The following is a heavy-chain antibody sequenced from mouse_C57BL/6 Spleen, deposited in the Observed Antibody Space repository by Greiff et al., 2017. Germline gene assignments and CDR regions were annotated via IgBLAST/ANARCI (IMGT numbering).Heavy chain of an antibody. V-gene: IGHV1-42*01. CDR2: INPSTGGT. J-gene: IGHJ4*01. CDR3: ASSTVVATRDYAMDY. D-gene: IGHD1-1*01. CDR1: GYSFTGYY. Sequence: EVQLQQSGPELVKPGASVKISCKASGYSFTGYYMNWVKQSPEKSLEWIGEINPSTGGTTYNQKFKAKATLTVDKSSSTAYMQLKSLTSEDSAVYYCASSTVVATRDYAMDYWGQGTSVTVSS.